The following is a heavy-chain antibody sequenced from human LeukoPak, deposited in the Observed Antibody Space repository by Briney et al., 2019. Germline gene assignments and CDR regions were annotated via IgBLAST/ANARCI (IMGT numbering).Heavy chain of an antibody. CDR2: IYISGST. CDR3: ARGLASGYPPIPFDY. D-gene: IGHD3-3*01. Sequence: SETLSLTCTVSGGSISSYYWSWIRQPAGKGLEWIGRIYISGSTNYNPSLKSRVTISVDTSKIQFSLNLSSVTAADTAIYYCARGLASGYPPIPFDYWGQGTQVTVSS. J-gene: IGHJ4*02. V-gene: IGHV4-4*07. CDR1: GGSISSYY.